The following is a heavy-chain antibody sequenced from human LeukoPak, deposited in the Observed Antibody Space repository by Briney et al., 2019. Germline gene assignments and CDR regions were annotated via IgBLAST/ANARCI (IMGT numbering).Heavy chain of an antibody. CDR2: INPNSGGT. V-gene: IGHV1-2*02. D-gene: IGHD6-13*01. J-gene: IGHJ4*02. CDR1: GYTFTGYY. CDR3: ARVEQQLDPYYFDY. Sequence: ASVKVSCKASGYTFTGYYMHWVRQAPGQGLEWMGWINPNSGGTNYAQKFQGRVTMTRDTSISTAYMELSRLRSDDTAVYYCARVEQQLDPYYFDYWGQGTLVTVSS.